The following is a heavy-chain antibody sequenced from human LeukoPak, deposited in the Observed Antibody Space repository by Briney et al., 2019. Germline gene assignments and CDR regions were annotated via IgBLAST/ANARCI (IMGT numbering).Heavy chain of an antibody. D-gene: IGHD6-6*01. CDR3: AKEYTPSSPLGEFAS. J-gene: IGHJ4*02. CDR2: IRHDEANH. Sequence: PGGSLRLSCAVSGFTLTSFAMHWVRQAPAKGLEWVALIRHDEANHYYADSVQGRFTISRDTSKNTLYLQMNNLRVEDTAVYYCAKEYTPSSPLGEFASWGQGTLVTVSS. V-gene: IGHV3-30*02. CDR1: GFTLTSFA.